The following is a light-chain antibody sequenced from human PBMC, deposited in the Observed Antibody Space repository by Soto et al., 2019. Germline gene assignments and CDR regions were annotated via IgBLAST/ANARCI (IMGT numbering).Light chain of an antibody. CDR2: DVS. V-gene: IGLV2-14*03. Sequence: SALTQPASVSGSPGQSITISCTGTSSDIGTYNYVSWYQQHPGQAPKLMIYDVSNRPSGVSDRFSGSKSGNTASLTISGLQAEDEADYYCYSCSRSSGTRYVFGTGTKVTVL. CDR1: SSDIGTYNY. J-gene: IGLJ1*01. CDR3: YSCSRSSGTRYV.